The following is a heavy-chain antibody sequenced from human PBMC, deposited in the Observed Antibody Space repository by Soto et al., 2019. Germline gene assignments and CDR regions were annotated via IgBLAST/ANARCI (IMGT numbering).Heavy chain of an antibody. CDR2: ISGFNDDT. V-gene: IGHV1-18*01. CDR1: GYTFTSYG. CDR3: ARSGSYYPARNWFGP. D-gene: IGHD3-10*01. J-gene: IGHJ5*02. Sequence: QVQLVQSGAEMKNPGASVKVSCKASGYTFTSYGISWVRQAPGQGLEWMGWISGFNDDTNHAQKLQGRVTMTKDTSTSTAYTELRSLKSDDTAVYYCARSGSYYPARNWFGPWGQGTLVTVSS.